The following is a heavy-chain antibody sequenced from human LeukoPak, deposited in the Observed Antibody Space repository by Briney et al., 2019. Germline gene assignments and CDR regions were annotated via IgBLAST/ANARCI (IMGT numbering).Heavy chain of an antibody. V-gene: IGHV4-39*01. CDR2: IYYSGST. J-gene: IGHJ6*02. Sequence: SETLSLTCTVSGGSISSSSYYWGWIRQPPGKGLEWIGSIYYSGSTYYNPSLKSRVTISVDTSKNQFSLKLSSVTAADTAVYYCARRRRRYSYGYYYYYGMDVWGQGTTVTVSS. CDR3: ARRRRRYSYGYYYYYGMDV. CDR1: GGSISSSSYY. D-gene: IGHD5-18*01.